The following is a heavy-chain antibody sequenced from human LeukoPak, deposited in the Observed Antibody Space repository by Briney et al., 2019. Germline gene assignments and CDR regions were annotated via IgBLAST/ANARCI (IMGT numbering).Heavy chain of an antibody. J-gene: IGHJ3*02. V-gene: IGHV3-48*03. CDR3: ARDYRGGYSGYDFNAFDI. CDR1: GFTFSSYE. CDR2: ISSSGSTI. Sequence: GGSLRLSCAASGFTFSSYEMNWVRQAPGKGLEWVSSISSSGSTIYYADSVKGRFTISRDNAKNSLYLQMNSLRAEDTAVYYCARDYRGGYSGYDFNAFDIWGQGTMVTVSS. D-gene: IGHD5-12*01.